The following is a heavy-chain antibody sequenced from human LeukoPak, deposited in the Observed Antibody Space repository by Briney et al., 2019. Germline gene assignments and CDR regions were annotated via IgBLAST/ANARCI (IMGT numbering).Heavy chain of an antibody. J-gene: IGHJ4*02. CDR2: ISASGGTT. CDR1: GFTFSNFA. V-gene: IGHV3-23*01. Sequence: GGSLRLSCAASGFTFSNFAMSWVRQAPGKGLEWVSSISASGGTTYYADPVKGRFTISRDNSKNTFNLQMNSLRAEDTALYYCAKDFHGDFPYFFDYWGQGTLVTVSS. CDR3: AKDFHGDFPYFFDY.